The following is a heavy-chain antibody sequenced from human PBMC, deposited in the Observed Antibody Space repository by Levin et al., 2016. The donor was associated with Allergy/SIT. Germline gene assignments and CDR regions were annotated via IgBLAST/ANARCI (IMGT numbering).Heavy chain of an antibody. V-gene: IGHV3-48*04. CDR2: ISSSGSTI. CDR3: ARDPADSSGWQGDDAFDI. CDR1: GFTFSSYS. Sequence: LSLTCAASGFTFSSYSMNWVRQAPGKGLEWVSYISSSGSTIYYADSAKGRFTISRDNAKNSLYLQMNSLRAEDTAVYYCARDPADSSGWQGDDAFDIWGQGTMVTVSS. D-gene: IGHD6-19*01. J-gene: IGHJ3*02.